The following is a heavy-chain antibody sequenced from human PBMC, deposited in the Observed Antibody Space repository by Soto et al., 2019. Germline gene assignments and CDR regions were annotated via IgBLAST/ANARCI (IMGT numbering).Heavy chain of an antibody. CDR2: IYWNNDK. D-gene: IGHD3-16*01. J-gene: IGHJ4*02. V-gene: IGHV2-5*01. Sequence: QSTLKESGPTLVQPTQTLTLTCTFAGFSLSTTGMGVGLIRRPPGKALDYLELIYWNNDKSYSPSVKSRLNITRDTTKNQVVLTMTKMEAVDKSTYSCAPRLKLHYSVWVDYSNDCFDYWSQGSLVTVSS. CDR1: GFSLSTTGMG. CDR3: APRLKLHYSVWVDYSNDCFDY.